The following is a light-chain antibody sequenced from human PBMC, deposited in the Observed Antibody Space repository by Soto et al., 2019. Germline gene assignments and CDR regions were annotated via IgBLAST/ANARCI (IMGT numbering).Light chain of an antibody. CDR1: QSVSSSY. V-gene: IGKV3-20*01. CDR2: GAS. Sequence: EILLTQSPGTLSLSPGERATLSCRASQSVSSSYFAWYQQKPGQAPRLLIYGASSRATGIPDRLSGSGSGTDLTLTIDRMETEDFEVYQCQHYGTKPLTFGGGTKVDIK. CDR3: QHYGTKPLT. J-gene: IGKJ4*01.